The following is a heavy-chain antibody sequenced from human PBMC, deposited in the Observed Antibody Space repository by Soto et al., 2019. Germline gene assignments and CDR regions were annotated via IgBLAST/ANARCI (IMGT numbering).Heavy chain of an antibody. CDR2: SIPTFGTT. CDR3: ATPTPLRGAMITNINFDF. Sequence: QVQLVQSGAEVKRPGSSVKVSCKTSGGLLSSYAISWVRQAPGQGLEWMGGSIPTFGTTVYAQNFQGRVSITADRSTGTAYLELRGLRSQDTAVYYCATPTPLRGAMITNINFDFWGQGTPVTVSS. CDR1: GGLLSSYA. J-gene: IGHJ4*02. D-gene: IGHD3-10*01. V-gene: IGHV1-69*06.